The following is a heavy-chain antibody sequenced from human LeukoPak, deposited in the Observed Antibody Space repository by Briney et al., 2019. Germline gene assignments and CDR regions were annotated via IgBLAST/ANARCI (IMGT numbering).Heavy chain of an antibody. CDR1: GFTFSSNS. CDR2: ISTTSDYK. J-gene: IGHJ4*02. Sequence: GGSLRLSCAASGFTFSSNSMNWVRQAPGKGLEWVSAISTTSDYKHYADSVKGRFTISRDNSKNTLYLQMNSLRAEDTAVYYCAKRKITFGGVIVHPFDYWGQGTLVTVSS. CDR3: AKRKITFGGVIVHPFDY. D-gene: IGHD3-16*02. V-gene: IGHV3-21*04.